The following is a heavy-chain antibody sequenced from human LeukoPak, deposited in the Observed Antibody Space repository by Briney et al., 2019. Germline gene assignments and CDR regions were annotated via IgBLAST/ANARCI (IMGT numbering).Heavy chain of an antibody. Sequence: SETLSLTCTVSGGSISSSSYYWGWIRQPPGKGLEWIGSIYYSGSTYYNPSLKSRVTISVDTSNNQFSLKLSSVTAADTAVYYCARHQPYYGSGSYPDYWGQGTLVTASS. J-gene: IGHJ4*02. CDR2: IYYSGST. D-gene: IGHD3-10*01. CDR3: ARHQPYYGSGSYPDY. CDR1: GGSISSSSYY. V-gene: IGHV4-39*01.